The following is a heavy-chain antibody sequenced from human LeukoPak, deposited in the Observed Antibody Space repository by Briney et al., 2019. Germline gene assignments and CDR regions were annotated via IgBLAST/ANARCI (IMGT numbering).Heavy chain of an antibody. D-gene: IGHD2-15*01. Sequence: PGGSLRLSCAASGFTFSTYWMSWLRQAPGKGLEWVANIHQDGNEKYYVDSVKGRFTISRDNAKNSVYLQMNSLRAEDTAVYYCARGDKFSGDYWGQGTLVTVSS. J-gene: IGHJ4*02. CDR2: IHQDGNEK. CDR3: ARGDKFSGDY. CDR1: GFTFSTYW. V-gene: IGHV3-7*04.